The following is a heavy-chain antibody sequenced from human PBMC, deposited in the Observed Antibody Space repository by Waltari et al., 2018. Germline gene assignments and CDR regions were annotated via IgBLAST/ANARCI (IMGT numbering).Heavy chain of an antibody. CDR3: ARDILRSQPRSDAFDI. Sequence: QVQLQASGPGLVKPSETLSLTCAVSGYSISSGYYWGWIRQPPGKGLEWIGSIYHSGSTYANPTLKTRDTMSVDTSKSQFSLKLSTVTAADTAVYYCARDILRSQPRSDAFDIWGQGTMVTVSS. CDR2: IYHSGST. V-gene: IGHV4-38-2*02. CDR1: GYSISSGYY. J-gene: IGHJ3*02. D-gene: IGHD4-17*01.